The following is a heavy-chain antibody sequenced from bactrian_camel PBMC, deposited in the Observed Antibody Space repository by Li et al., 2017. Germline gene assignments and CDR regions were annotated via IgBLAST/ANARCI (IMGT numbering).Heavy chain of an antibody. V-gene: IGHV3S1*01. CDR1: GATFNKAC. J-gene: IGHJ4*01. D-gene: IGHD2*01. CDR2: LYTPGGVT. CDR3: AADQGFVVEVDAFCGQFRH. Sequence: VQLVESGGGSVQAGGSLRLSCALSGATFNKACLGWFRQTPGKEREWVASLYTPGGVTFYADSVKGRFAVSKDNAKDSVLLQMNNLASEDTAMYYCAADQGFVVEVDAFCGQFRHWGQGTQVTVS.